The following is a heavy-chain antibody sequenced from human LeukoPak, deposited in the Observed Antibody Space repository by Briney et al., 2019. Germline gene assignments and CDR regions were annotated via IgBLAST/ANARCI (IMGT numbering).Heavy chain of an antibody. CDR1: GFTFSSYA. J-gene: IGHJ6*02. V-gene: IGHV3-23*01. CDR3: AKDLVAAAGTGYYYYGMDV. D-gene: IGHD6-13*01. CDR2: ISGSGGST. Sequence: GGSLRLSCAASGFTFSSYAMSWVRQAPGKGLEWVSAISGSGGSTYYADSVKGRFTISRDNAKNSLYLQMNSLRAEDTALYYCAKDLVAAAGTGYYYYGMDVWGQGTTVTVSS.